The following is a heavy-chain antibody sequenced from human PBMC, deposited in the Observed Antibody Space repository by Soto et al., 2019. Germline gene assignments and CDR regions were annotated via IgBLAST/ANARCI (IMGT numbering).Heavy chain of an antibody. V-gene: IGHV3-23*01. Sequence: QAGGSLRLSCAASGFPFSTYALSWVRQAPGKGLEWIAAISGGDFVTWYADSVKGRFTISRDNFRDSLYLQMNNLRGDDTALYYCARDWSYPRDTFDIWGQGTMVTVSS. CDR1: GFPFSTYA. CDR2: ISGGDFVT. CDR3: ARDWSYPRDTFDI. J-gene: IGHJ3*02.